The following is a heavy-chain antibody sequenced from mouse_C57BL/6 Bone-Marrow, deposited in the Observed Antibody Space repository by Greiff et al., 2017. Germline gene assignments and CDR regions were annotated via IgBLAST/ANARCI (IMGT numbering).Heavy chain of an antibody. V-gene: IGHV1-81*01. Sequence: QVQLQQSGAELARPGASVKLSCKASGYTFTSYGISWVKQRTGQGLEWIGEIYPRSGNTYYNEKFKGKATLTADTSSSTAYMELRSLTSEDSAVYFCAREDYDKMAWFAYWGQGTLVTVSA. CDR1: GYTFTSYG. CDR3: AREDYDKMAWFAY. D-gene: IGHD2-4*01. J-gene: IGHJ3*01. CDR2: IYPRSGNT.